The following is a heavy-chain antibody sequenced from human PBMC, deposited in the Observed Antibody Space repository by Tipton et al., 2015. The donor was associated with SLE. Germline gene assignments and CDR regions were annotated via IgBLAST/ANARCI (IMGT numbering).Heavy chain of an antibody. CDR2: IYTSGST. CDR3: ARHWIAAAYFDY. D-gene: IGHD6-13*01. J-gene: IGHJ4*02. V-gene: IGHV4-4*07. CDR1: GGSISSYY. Sequence: LRLSCTVSGGSISSYYWSWIRQPAGKGLEWIGRIYTSGSTNYNPSLKSRVTISVDTSKNQFSLKLSSVTAADTAVYYCARHWIAAAYFDYWGQGTLVTVSS.